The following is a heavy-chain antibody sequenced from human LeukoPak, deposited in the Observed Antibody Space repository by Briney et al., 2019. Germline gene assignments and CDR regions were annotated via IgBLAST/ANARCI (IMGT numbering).Heavy chain of an antibody. J-gene: IGHJ4*02. V-gene: IGHV4-39*07. CDR2: IYYSGST. Sequence: SETLSLTCTVSGGSISSSSYYWGWIRQPPGKGLEWIGSIYYSGSTYYNPSLKSRVTISVDTSKNQFSLKLSSVTAADTAVYYCARADPISSSWYFDYWGQGTLVTVSS. CDR3: ARADPISSSWYFDY. D-gene: IGHD6-13*01. CDR1: GGSISSSSYY.